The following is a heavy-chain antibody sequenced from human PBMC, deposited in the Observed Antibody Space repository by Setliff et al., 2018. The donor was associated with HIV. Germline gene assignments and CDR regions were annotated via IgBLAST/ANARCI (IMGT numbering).Heavy chain of an antibody. CDR2: IYYSGST. Sequence: SETLSLTCTVSGGSISSAYYYWGWIRQPPGKGLEWIGNIYYSGSTYYNPSLKSRVTISVDASRGQFSLRLSSVTAADTAVYYCARLPRIALSGTFGWFDPWGQGTLVTVSS. J-gene: IGHJ5*02. CDR3: ARLPRIALSGTFGWFDP. D-gene: IGHD6-19*01. CDR1: GGSISSAYYY. V-gene: IGHV4-39*07.